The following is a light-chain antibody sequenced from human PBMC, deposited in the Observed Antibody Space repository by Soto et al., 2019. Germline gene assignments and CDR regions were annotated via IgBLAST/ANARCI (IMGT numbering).Light chain of an antibody. CDR2: DVS. Sequence: QSALTQPASVSGSPGQSITISCTGTSSDVGGYNYVSWYQQHPGKAPKLIVYDVSNRPSGVSYRFSGSKSGHTASLTISGLQAEDEADYYCSSYTTSSTVIFGGGTKLTVL. CDR3: SSYTTSSTVI. CDR1: SSDVGGYNY. J-gene: IGLJ2*01. V-gene: IGLV2-14*01.